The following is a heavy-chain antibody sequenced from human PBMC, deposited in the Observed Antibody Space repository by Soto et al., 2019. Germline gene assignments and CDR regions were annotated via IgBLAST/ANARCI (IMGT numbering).Heavy chain of an antibody. Sequence: GGSLRLSCAASGFTFSNYAMNWVRQAPGKGLEWVSVMSGSGGNTYYADSVKGRFTISRDNSKNTLYLLMNSLRAEDTAVYYCAKTLVYCSSTNCSPYYYYGMDVWGPGATVTVSS. CDR3: AKTLVYCSSTNCSPYYYYGMDV. J-gene: IGHJ6*02. D-gene: IGHD2-2*01. CDR2: MSGSGGNT. V-gene: IGHV3-23*01. CDR1: GFTFSNYA.